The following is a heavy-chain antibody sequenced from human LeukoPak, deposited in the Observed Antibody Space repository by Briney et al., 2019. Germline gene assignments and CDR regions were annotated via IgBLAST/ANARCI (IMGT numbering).Heavy chain of an antibody. CDR3: ARHPGYYYYYMDV. Sequence: SETLSLTCAVSGGSISSSNWWSWVRQPPGKGLEWIGEIYHSGSTNYNPSLKSRVTISVDTSKNQFSLKVTSVTAADTAVYYCARHPGYYYYYMDVWGKGTTVTISS. CDR1: GGSISSSNW. J-gene: IGHJ6*03. V-gene: IGHV4-4*02. CDR2: IYHSGST.